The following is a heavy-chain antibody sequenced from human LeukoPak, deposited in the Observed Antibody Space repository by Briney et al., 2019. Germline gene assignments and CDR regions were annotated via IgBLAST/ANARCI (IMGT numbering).Heavy chain of an antibody. CDR1: GFTFSSYA. D-gene: IGHD2-2*01. V-gene: IGHV3-30-3*01. Sequence: GRSLRLSCAASGFTFSSYAMHWVRQAPGKGLEWVADISYDGSNKYYADSVKGRFTVSRDNAKNSLYLQMNSLRVEDTAVYYCARAGTVVPAPFDPWGQGTLVIVSS. CDR2: ISYDGSNK. J-gene: IGHJ5*02. CDR3: ARAGTVVPAPFDP.